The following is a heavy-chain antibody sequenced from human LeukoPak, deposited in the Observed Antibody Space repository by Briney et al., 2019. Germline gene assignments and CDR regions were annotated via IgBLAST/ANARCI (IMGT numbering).Heavy chain of an antibody. CDR2: LSGSGYNT. V-gene: IGHV3-23*01. CDR1: GFTFSSYA. Sequence: HSGGSLRLSCAASGFTFSSYALSWVRQAPGKGLEWVSSLSGSGYNTYYADSVKGRFTISRDNSKNTVYLQMNSLRAEDTAVYYCAKDPYGTRYFAYWGQGTLVTVSS. D-gene: IGHD2-2*01. CDR3: AKDPYGTRYFAY. J-gene: IGHJ4*02.